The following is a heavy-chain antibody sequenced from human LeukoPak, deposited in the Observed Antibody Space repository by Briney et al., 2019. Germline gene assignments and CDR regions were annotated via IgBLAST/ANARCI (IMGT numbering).Heavy chain of an antibody. V-gene: IGHV4-39*07. D-gene: IGHD5-12*01. CDR1: GGSISSSSYY. CDR2: IYYSGST. CDR3: ARDQQSGYSGTTFDY. Sequence: PSETLSLTCTVSGGSISSSSYYWGWIRQPPGKGLEWIGSIYYSGSTYYNPSLKSRVTISVDTSKNQFSLKLSSVTAADMAVYYCARDQQSGYSGTTFDYWGQGTLVTVSS. J-gene: IGHJ4*02.